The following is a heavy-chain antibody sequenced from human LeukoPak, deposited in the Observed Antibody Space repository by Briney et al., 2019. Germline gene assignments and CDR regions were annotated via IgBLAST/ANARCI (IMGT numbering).Heavy chain of an antibody. J-gene: IGHJ3*02. CDR1: GFTFSTYG. D-gene: IGHD2-2*01. CDR3: ARRARQGYCSSTSCGNGDAFDI. V-gene: IGHV3-33*01. CDR2: IWYDGRNQ. Sequence: PGGPLRLSCAASGFTFSTYGMHWVRQAPGKGLEWVAVIWYDGRNQYSADSLKGRFTISRDNSKNTLYLQMNSLRAEDTAVYYCARRARQGYCSSTSCGNGDAFDIWGQGTMVTVSS.